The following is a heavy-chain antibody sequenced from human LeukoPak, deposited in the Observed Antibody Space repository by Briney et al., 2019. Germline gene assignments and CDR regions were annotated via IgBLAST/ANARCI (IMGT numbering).Heavy chain of an antibody. D-gene: IGHD5-12*01. CDR1: GFTFSPYW. Sequence: EGSLRLSCAASGFTFSPYWMHWVRQAPGKGLVWVSRINGDGSSTDYADSVKGRFTISRDNAKNTLYLQMNSLTAEDTAVYYCARDRGYQMVDPWGQGTLVTVSS. CDR3: ARDRGYQMVDP. CDR2: INGDGSST. V-gene: IGHV3-74*01. J-gene: IGHJ5*02.